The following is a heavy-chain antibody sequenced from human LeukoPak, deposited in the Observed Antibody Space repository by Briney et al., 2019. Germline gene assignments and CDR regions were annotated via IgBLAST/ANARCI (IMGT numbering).Heavy chain of an antibody. J-gene: IGHJ4*02. Sequence: SETLSLTCTVSGGSISSYYWSWIRQPPGKGLEWIGYIYYSGSTNYNPSLKSRVTISVDTSKNQFSLKLSSLRSEDTAVYYCARDLDRRIAAAGLYWGQGTLVTVSS. V-gene: IGHV4-59*01. CDR1: GGSISSYY. CDR3: ARDLDRRIAAAGLY. CDR2: IYYSGST. D-gene: IGHD6-13*01.